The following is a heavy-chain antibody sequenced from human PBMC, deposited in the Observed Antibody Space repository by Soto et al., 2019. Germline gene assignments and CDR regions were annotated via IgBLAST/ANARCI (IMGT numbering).Heavy chain of an antibody. CDR3: AKGPTIFGVVIIFEFYYGLDI. D-gene: IGHD3-3*01. Sequence: GASVKVSCKASGGTFSSYYIHWVRQAPGQGLEWIGIINPNGGSTYYADSVKGRFTISRDNSKNTLFLQMNSLRAEDSAIYYCAKGPTIFGVVIIFEFYYGLDIWGQGTTVTVSS. V-gene: IGHV1-46*04. CDR2: INPNGGST. J-gene: IGHJ6*02. CDR1: GGTFSSYY.